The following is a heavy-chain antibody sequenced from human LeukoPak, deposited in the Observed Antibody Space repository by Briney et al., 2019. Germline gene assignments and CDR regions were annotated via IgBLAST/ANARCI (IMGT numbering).Heavy chain of an antibody. J-gene: IGHJ4*02. D-gene: IGHD2-2*01. Sequence: GGSLRLSCAASGFTFSNAWMGWVRQAPGKGLEWVGRIKSKTDGGTTDYAAPVKGRFTISRDDSKNTLYLQMNSLKTEDTAVYYCTTDGEYCSSTSCYRVDYWGQGTLVTVSS. CDR3: TTDGEYCSSTSCYRVDY. CDR2: IKSKTDGGTT. CDR1: GFTFSNAW. V-gene: IGHV3-15*01.